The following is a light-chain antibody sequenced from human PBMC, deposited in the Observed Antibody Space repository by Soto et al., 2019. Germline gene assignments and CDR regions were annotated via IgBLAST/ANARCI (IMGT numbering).Light chain of an antibody. V-gene: IGKV3-20*01. CDR1: QSLSNFF. CDR2: GTS. J-gene: IGKJ5*01. Sequence: EIVLTQSPGILSLSPGEGSTLSCRASQSLSNFFLAWYQQKPGQAPRLLIYGTSIRATGIPDRFSGSGSGTDFTLTISSLQPEDFATYYCQQANSFPITFGQGTRLEIK. CDR3: QQANSFPIT.